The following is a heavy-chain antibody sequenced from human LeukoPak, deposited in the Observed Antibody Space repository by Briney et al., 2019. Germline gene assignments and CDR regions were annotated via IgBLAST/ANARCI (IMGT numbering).Heavy chain of an antibody. CDR1: GYTFTSYD. CDR2: MNPNSGNT. Sequence: ASVKVSCKASGYTFTSYDINWVRQATGQGLEWMGWMNPNSGNTGYAQKFQGRVTMTRNTSISTAYMELSSLRSEDTAVYYCARIVAACQGYFQHWGQGTLVTVSS. J-gene: IGHJ1*01. V-gene: IGHV1-8*01. CDR3: ARIVAACQGYFQH. D-gene: IGHD6-25*01.